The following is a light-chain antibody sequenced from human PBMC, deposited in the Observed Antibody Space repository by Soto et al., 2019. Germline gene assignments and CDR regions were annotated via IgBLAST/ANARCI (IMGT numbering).Light chain of an antibody. Sequence: QSALTQPASVSGSPGQSITISCTGTSSDGGGYNYVSWYQQYPGKAPKLMIYEVSNRPSGVSNRFSGSKSGNTASLTISGLQAEDEADYYCSSYTSSSTPWVFGGGTKLTVL. V-gene: IGLV2-14*01. CDR3: SSYTSSSTPWV. CDR2: EVS. J-gene: IGLJ3*02. CDR1: SSDGGGYNY.